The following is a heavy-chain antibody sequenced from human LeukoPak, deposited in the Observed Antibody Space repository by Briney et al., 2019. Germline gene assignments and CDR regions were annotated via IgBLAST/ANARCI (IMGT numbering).Heavy chain of an antibody. J-gene: IGHJ4*02. CDR1: GYTFTGYY. CDR2: INPNSGGT. V-gene: IGHV1-2*02. Sequence: ASVKVSCKASGYTFTGYYIHWVRQAPGQGLEWMGWINPNSGGTNSAQKFQGRVTMTRDTSISTAYMELSRLQSDDTAVYYCGWSPNTFYLDYWGQETLVTVSS. D-gene: IGHD2-15*01. CDR3: GWSPNTFYLDY.